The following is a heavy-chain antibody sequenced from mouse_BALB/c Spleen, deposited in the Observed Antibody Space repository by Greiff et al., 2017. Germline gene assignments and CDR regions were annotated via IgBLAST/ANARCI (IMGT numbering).Heavy chain of an antibody. D-gene: IGHD1-1*02. CDR1: GFTFSSYA. CDR2: ISSGGSYT. Sequence: DVKLVESGGGLVKPGGSLQLSCAASGFTFSSYAMSWVRQTPEKRLEWVATISSGGSYTYYPDSVKGRFTISRDNAKNTLYLQMSSLRSEDTAMYYCARHGNYAMDYWGQGTSVTVSS. CDR3: ARHGNYAMDY. J-gene: IGHJ4*01. V-gene: IGHV5-9-3*01.